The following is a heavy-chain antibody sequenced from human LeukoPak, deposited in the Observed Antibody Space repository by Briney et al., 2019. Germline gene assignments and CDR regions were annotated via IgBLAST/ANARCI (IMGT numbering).Heavy chain of an antibody. CDR2: IFASGCT. V-gene: IGHV4-4*07. J-gene: IGHJ4*02. D-gene: IGHD5/OR15-5a*01. CDR3: VQDGPLRSDY. Sequence: SETLCLTCTVSGASISTYYWSWIRQPAGKGLEWIGRIFASGCTNYNPSRKSRIAMSVDTSKNQFSINRTSVTAADTAMYSCVQDGPLRSDYWGQGTLVTVSS. CDR1: GASISTYY.